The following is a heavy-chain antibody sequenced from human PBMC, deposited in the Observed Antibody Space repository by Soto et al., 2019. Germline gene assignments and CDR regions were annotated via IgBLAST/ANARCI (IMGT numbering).Heavy chain of an antibody. V-gene: IGHV4-39*07. D-gene: IGHD2-2*01. J-gene: IGHJ5*02. CDR2: ISHTGST. Sequence: SETLSLTCTVSGGSISTSSYYWGWIRQPPGKGLEWIGRISHTGSTYYNSSLKSRVTISVDRSKNQFSLKLSSVTAADTAVYYCARVPTPWGQGTLVTVSS. CDR1: GGSISTSSYY. CDR3: ARVPTP.